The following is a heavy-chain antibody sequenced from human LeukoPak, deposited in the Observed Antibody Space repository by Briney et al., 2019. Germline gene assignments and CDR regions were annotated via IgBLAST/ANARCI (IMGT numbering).Heavy chain of an antibody. V-gene: IGHV7-4-1*02. J-gene: IGHJ4*02. Sequence: ASVKVSCKASGYTFTSYAMNWVRQAPGQGLEWMGWINTNTGNPTYAQGFTGRFVVSLATSVSTAYLQISSLKAEDTAVYYCARGFSYYYDSSGKTCDYWGQGPLVTVSS. D-gene: IGHD3-22*01. CDR1: GYTFTSYA. CDR3: ARGFSYYYDSSGKTCDY. CDR2: INTNTGNP.